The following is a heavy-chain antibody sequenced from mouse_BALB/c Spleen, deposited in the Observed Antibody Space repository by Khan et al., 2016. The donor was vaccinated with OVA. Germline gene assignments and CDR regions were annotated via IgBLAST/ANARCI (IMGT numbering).Heavy chain of an antibody. Sequence: QVQLKESGPGLVQPTQSLSITCTVSGFSLSTYGLHWVRQSPGKGLEWLGVIWSGGSTDYNAAFISRLTISKDNSKSQVFFKMNSLQADDTAIYYCARHSYRYDFTYWGQGTLVTVSA. CDR3: ARHSYRYDFTY. CDR2: IWSGGST. V-gene: IGHV2-4-1*01. J-gene: IGHJ3*01. D-gene: IGHD2-14*01. CDR1: GFSLSTYG.